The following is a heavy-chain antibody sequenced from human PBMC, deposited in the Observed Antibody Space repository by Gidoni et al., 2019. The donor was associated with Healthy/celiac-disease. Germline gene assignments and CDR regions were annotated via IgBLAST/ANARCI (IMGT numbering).Heavy chain of an antibody. D-gene: IGHD5-12*01. J-gene: IGHJ4*02. CDR1: GGSISSYY. CDR3: ARGDGYDFFPDY. Sequence: QVQLQESGPGLVKPSETLSLTCTVSGGSISSYYWYWTRQPPGKGLEWIGYIYYRGSTNYNPSLKSRVTISVDTSKNQFSLKLSSVTAADTAVYYCARGDGYDFFPDYWGQGTLVTVSS. CDR2: IYYRGST. V-gene: IGHV4-59*01.